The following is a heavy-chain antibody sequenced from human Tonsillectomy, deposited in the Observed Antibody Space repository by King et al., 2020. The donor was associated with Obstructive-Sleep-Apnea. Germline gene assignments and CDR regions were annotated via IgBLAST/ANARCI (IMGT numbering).Heavy chain of an antibody. CDR2: INHSGST. CDR1: GGSFSDYY. D-gene: IGHD6-13*01. V-gene: IGHV4-34*01. Sequence: VQLQQWGAGLLKPSETLSLTCAVYGGSFSDYYWSWIRQPPGKGLEWIGEINHSGSTNCNPSLKSRVTISAETSNNQFSLKLSSVTAADTAVYYCARGSGAAAVNWFDPWGQGTLVTVSS. J-gene: IGHJ5*02. CDR3: ARGSGAAAVNWFDP.